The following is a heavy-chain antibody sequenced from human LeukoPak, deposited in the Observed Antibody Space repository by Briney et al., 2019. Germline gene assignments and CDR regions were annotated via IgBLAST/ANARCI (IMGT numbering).Heavy chain of an antibody. V-gene: IGHV4-34*01. CDR1: GGSFSGYY. CDR2: INHSGST. D-gene: IGHD2-15*01. CDR3: ARGPRYCSGGSCYSPYYYYGMDV. Sequence: SETLSLTCAVYGGSFSGYYWSWIRQPPGKGLEWIGEINHSGSTNYNPSLKSRVTISVDTSKNQFSLKLSSVTAADTAVYYCARGPRYCSGGSCYSPYYYYGMDVWGQGTTVPSP. J-gene: IGHJ6*02.